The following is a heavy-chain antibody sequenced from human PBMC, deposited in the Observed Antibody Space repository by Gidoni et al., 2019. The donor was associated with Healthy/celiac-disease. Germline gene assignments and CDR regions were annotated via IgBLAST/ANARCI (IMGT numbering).Heavy chain of an antibody. CDR1: GYTFTSYA. V-gene: IGHV7-4-1*02. J-gene: IGHJ3*02. D-gene: IGHD3-3*01. CDR2: INTNTGNP. CDR3: ARTILEYYDFWRATGPVEDAFDI. Sequence: QVQLVQSGSELKKPGASVKVSCKASGYTFTSYAMNWVRQAPGQGLEWMGWINTNTGNPTYAQGFTGRFVFSLDTSVSTAYLQISSLKAEDTAVYYCARTILEYYDFWRATGPVEDAFDIWGQGTMVTVSS.